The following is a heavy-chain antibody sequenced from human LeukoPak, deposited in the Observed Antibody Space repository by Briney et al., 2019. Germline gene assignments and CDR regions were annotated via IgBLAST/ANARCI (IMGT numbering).Heavy chain of an antibody. Sequence: PGGSLRLSCAASGFTFSNYAMSWVRQAPGKGLEWVSAISDSGGATNCADSVKGRFTISRDNSKNTLYLQMNSLRAEDTAVYYCAKRSCSGGSCNFDYWDQGTLVTVSS. CDR3: AKRSCSGGSCNFDY. CDR1: GFTFSNYA. J-gene: IGHJ4*02. V-gene: IGHV3-23*01. CDR2: ISDSGGAT. D-gene: IGHD2-15*01.